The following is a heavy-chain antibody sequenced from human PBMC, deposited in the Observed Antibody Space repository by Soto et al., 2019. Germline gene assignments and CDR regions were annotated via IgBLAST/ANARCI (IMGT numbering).Heavy chain of an antibody. Sequence: QVQLQESGPGLVKPSETLSLTCTVSGGSISSYYWSWIRQPPGKGLEWIGYIYYSGSTNYNPSLKSRVTISVDTSKNQFSLKLSSVTAADTAVYYCARDARAAGSRSKIFDYWGQGTLVTVSS. CDR3: ARDARAAGSRSKIFDY. CDR2: IYYSGST. CDR1: GGSISSYY. V-gene: IGHV4-59*01. D-gene: IGHD6-13*01. J-gene: IGHJ4*02.